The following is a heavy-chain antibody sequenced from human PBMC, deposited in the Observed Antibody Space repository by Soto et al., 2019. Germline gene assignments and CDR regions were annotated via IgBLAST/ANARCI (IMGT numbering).Heavy chain of an antibody. CDR2: IYYSGRT. V-gene: IGHV4-61*01. D-gene: IGHD2-21*01. J-gene: IGHJ4*02. CDR3: ARELGVVDY. CDR1: GGSVSSGIYY. Sequence: QVQLQESGPGLVKPSETLSLTCTVSGGSVSSGIYYWSWIRQPPGKGLAWIGHIYYSGRTKYNPYLKSRVTISVDTSKNQFYLRLSSVTAADTDVYYCARELGVVDYWGQGTLVTVSS.